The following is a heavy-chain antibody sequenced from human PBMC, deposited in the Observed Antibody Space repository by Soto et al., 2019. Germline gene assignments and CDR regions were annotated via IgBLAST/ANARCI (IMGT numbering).Heavy chain of an antibody. CDR1: GFGLSSYA. V-gene: IGHV3-23*01. CDR2: ISGSGGAT. D-gene: IGHD1-26*01. Sequence: PGGSLRLSCAASGFGLSSYAVSWVRQAPGKGLEWVSVISGSGGATYYADSVKGRFTISRDNSKNTLYLQMNSVRAEDTAVYYCAKSTWDDLPPSFWGQGTPVTVS. J-gene: IGHJ4*02. CDR3: AKSTWDDLPPSF.